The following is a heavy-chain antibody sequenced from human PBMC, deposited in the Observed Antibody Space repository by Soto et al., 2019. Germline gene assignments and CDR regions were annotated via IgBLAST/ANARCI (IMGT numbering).Heavy chain of an antibody. CDR2: IGVSGNT. Sequence: EVQLLESGGGLVQPGGSLRLSCAASGFTFSSYAMSWVRQAPGKGLEWVSTIGVSGNTYYPDSERGRFTISRDNSKNTLYLEMNSLRAEDTAVYYCAKRGVVGTNSRYFDYWGQGTLVTVSS. D-gene: IGHD6-19*01. J-gene: IGHJ4*02. CDR3: AKRGVVGTNSRYFDY. V-gene: IGHV3-23*01. CDR1: GFTFSSYA.